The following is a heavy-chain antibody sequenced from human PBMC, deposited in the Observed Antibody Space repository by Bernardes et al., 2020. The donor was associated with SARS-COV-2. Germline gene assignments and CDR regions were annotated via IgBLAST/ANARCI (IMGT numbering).Heavy chain of an antibody. Sequence: ASVKVSCKASGYMFISYDINWVRQAPGQGLEWMGWMNPNSGDTGYAQNFQGRATMTRDTSISTAYIEVRSLGSDDTAVYYCATADDYTNSLTRWGQGTLVTVSS. CDR3: ATADDYTNSLTR. D-gene: IGHD4-4*01. J-gene: IGHJ4*02. V-gene: IGHV1-8*01. CDR2: MNPNSGDT. CDR1: GYMFISYD.